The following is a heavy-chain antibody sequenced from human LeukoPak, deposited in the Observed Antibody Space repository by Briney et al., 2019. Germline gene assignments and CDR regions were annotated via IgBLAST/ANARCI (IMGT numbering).Heavy chain of an antibody. J-gene: IGHJ4*02. D-gene: IGHD5-12*01. CDR3: AKTLAGVSGYYFEY. Sequence: PGGSLRLSCAASGFTFSSYAMSWVRQAPGKGLEGVSAISGSGGSTYYADSVKGRFTISRDNSKNTLYLQMNSLRAEDTAVYYCAKTLAGVSGYYFEYWGQGTLVTVSS. CDR2: ISGSGGST. CDR1: GFTFSSYA. V-gene: IGHV3-23*01.